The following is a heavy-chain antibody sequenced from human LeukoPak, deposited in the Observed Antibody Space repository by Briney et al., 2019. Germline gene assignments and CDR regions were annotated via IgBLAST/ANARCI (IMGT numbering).Heavy chain of an antibody. CDR2: VFYSGST. D-gene: IGHD6-19*01. CDR1: GGSINTGRYY. V-gene: IGHV4-31*03. CDR3: ARGTTVAGSYYFDY. Sequence: SETLSLTCTVSGGSINTGRYYWTWIRQYPGKGLDWIAYVFYSGSTYYNPSLKSRVTISVDTSKNQFSLKLSSVTAADTAVYYCARGTTVAGSYYFDYWGQGTLVTVSS. J-gene: IGHJ4*02.